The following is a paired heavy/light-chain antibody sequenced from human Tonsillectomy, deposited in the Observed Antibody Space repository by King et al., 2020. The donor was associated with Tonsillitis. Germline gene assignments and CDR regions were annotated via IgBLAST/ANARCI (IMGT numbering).Heavy chain of an antibody. CDR1: GGSIRSSSHF. CDR3: ARHSRYGGDHDYFDY. D-gene: IGHD4-17*01. Sequence: QVQLQESGPGPVKPSATLSLTCTVSGGSIRSSSHFWDWIRQSPGKGLEWIGSIDYTGRTYYNPSLESRLTMSVDTSRNQFSLRLRSVAAADTAVYYCARHSRYGGDHDYFDYWGQGTPVTVSS. V-gene: IGHV4-39*01. CDR2: IDYTGRT. J-gene: IGHJ4*02.
Light chain of an antibody. CDR3: QETYSSPRGLT. CDR1: QNIRTF. J-gene: IGKJ4*01. V-gene: IGKV1-39*01. CDR2: GAS. Sequence: DIQMTQSPSSLSASVGDRVIITCRASQNIRTFLNWYQQRPGKAPNLLVFGASKLQSGVPRRFSGSGSGTDFTLTISSLQPEDFAIYFCQETYSSPRGLTFGGGTKV.